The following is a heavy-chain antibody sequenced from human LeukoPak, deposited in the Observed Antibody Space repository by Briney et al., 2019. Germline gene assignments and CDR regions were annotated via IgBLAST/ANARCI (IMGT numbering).Heavy chain of an antibody. J-gene: IGHJ4*02. Sequence: GGSLRLSCVVSGFTFRSYCMNWVRQAPGKGLGWLSYIDGSSSTLYYADSVKGRFTISRDTAKNSLYLEMHSLRAEDTAVYYCARDRPRDYAIDYWGQGTLVTVSS. CDR3: ARDRPRDYAIDY. CDR1: GFTFRSYC. V-gene: IGHV3-48*01. CDR2: IDGSSSTL. D-gene: IGHD4/OR15-4a*01.